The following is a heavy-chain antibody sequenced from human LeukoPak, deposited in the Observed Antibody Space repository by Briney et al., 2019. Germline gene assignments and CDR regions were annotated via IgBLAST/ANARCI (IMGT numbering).Heavy chain of an antibody. CDR2: ISSSGSTI. Sequence: GGSLRLSCAASGFTFSSYEMNWVRQAPGKGLEWVSYISSSGSTIYYADSVKGRFTISRDNAKNSLYLQMNSLRAEDTAVYYCARDTVQAAATHSADYYYYYMDVWGKGTTVTTSS. CDR3: ARDTVQAAATHSADYYYYYMDV. J-gene: IGHJ6*03. V-gene: IGHV3-48*03. CDR1: GFTFSSYE. D-gene: IGHD6-13*01.